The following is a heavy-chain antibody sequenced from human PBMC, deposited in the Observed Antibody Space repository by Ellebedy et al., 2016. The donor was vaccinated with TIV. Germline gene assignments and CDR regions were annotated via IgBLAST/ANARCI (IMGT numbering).Heavy chain of an antibody. CDR1: GFTFSNNS. CDR2: ISDSGSTI. CDR3: ATGAYDI. V-gene: IGHV3-48*04. Sequence: PGGSLRLSCAVSGFTFSNNSMNWVRQAQGKGLEWVSYISDSGSTIFYADSVKGRFTVSRDNAKVSLYLQMGSLTAEDTAVYYCATGAYDIWGQGTMVTVSS. J-gene: IGHJ3*02.